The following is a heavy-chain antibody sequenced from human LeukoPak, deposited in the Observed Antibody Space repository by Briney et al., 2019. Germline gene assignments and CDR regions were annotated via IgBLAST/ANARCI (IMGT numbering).Heavy chain of an antibody. Sequence: GASVKVSCKASGYTFTSYGISWVRQAPRQGLEWMGWISAYNGNTNYAQKLQGRVTMTTDTSTSTAYMELRSLRSDDTAVYYCARDALAATPFSGFDPWGQGTLVTVSS. V-gene: IGHV1-18*01. D-gene: IGHD2-15*01. CDR1: GYTFTSYG. J-gene: IGHJ5*02. CDR2: ISAYNGNT. CDR3: ARDALAATPFSGFDP.